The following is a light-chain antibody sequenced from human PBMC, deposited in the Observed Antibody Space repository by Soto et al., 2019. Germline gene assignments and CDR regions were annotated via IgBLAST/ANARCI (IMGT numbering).Light chain of an antibody. CDR1: SSDVGRYNY. CDR2: EVS. J-gene: IGLJ3*02. V-gene: IGLV2-8*01. CDR3: SSFAVRNNLL. Sequence: QSVLTQPPSASGSPGQSVTISCTGTSSDVGRYNYVSWYQQHPGKAPKLIIYEVSQRPSGVPDRFSGSKSGNTASLTVSGLQAADEADYYCSSFAVRNNLLFGGGTKLTVL.